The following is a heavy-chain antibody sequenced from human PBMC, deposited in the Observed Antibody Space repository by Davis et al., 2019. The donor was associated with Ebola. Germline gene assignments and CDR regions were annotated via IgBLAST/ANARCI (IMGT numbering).Heavy chain of an antibody. V-gene: IGHV3-21*04. D-gene: IGHD3-3*01. CDR3: ARSGLSFGVVKYHYGMDV. CDR2: ISSSSSYI. Sequence: GESLKLSCAASGFTFSSYSMNWVRQAPGKGLEWVSSISSSSSYIYYADSVKGRFTISRDNAKNSLYLQMNSLRAEDTAVYYCARSGLSFGVVKYHYGMDVWGKGTTVTVSS. CDR1: GFTFSSYS. J-gene: IGHJ6*04.